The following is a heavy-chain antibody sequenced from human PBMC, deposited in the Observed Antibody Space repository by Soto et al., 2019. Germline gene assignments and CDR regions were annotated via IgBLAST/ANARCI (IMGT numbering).Heavy chain of an antibody. CDR1: GFTFSSYA. CDR2: ISYDGSNK. J-gene: IGHJ6*02. CDR3: ARDRQSYSSSWYPLGGGMDV. Sequence: GGSLRLSCAASGFTFSSYAMHWVRQAPGKGLEWVAVISYDGSNKYYADSVKGRFTTSRDNSKNTLYLQMNSLRAEDTAVYYCARDRQSYSSSWYPLGGGMDVWGQGTTVTVSS. V-gene: IGHV3-30-3*01. D-gene: IGHD6-13*01.